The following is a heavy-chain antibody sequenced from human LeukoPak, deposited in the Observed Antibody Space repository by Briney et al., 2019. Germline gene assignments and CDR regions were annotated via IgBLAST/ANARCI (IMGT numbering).Heavy chain of an antibody. Sequence: GGSLRLSCAASGFTFSNYGMHWVRQAPGKGLEWVAFIRHDGSEEFYPDSVRGRFTISRDNSKNTVYLQMNSLRAEDTAPYYCAKDRGRGYCSGGSCLLIDWGQGTLVTVSS. CDR1: GFTFSNYG. CDR3: AKDRGRGYCSGGSCLLID. D-gene: IGHD2-15*01. CDR2: IRHDGSEE. J-gene: IGHJ4*02. V-gene: IGHV3-30*02.